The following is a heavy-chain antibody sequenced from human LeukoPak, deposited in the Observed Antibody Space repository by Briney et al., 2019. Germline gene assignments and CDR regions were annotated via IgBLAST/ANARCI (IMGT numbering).Heavy chain of an antibody. CDR2: ISSSGSTI. CDR1: GFTFSSHE. D-gene: IGHD3-22*01. J-gene: IGHJ4*02. Sequence: GGSLRLSCAASGFTFSSHEMNWVRQAPGKGLEWVSYISSSGSTIYYADSVKGRFTFSRDNAKNSLYLQMNSLRAEDTAVYYCAREDYYDSSGYCDYWGQGTLVTVSS. CDR3: AREDYYDSSGYCDY. V-gene: IGHV3-48*03.